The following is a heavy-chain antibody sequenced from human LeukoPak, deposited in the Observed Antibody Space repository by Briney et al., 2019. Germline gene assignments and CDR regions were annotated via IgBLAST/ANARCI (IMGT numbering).Heavy chain of an antibody. CDR2: IKQDGSEK. CDR1: VDSISSSKW. V-gene: IGHV3-7*03. D-gene: IGHD4-17*01. J-gene: IGHJ3*02. Sequence: PSGTLSLTCAVSVDSISSSKWWSWVRQAPGKGLEWVANIKQDGSEKYYVDSVKGRFTISRDNAKNSLYLQMNSLRAEDTAVYYCARATVTTSDAFDIWGQGTMVTVSS. CDR3: ARATVTTSDAFDI.